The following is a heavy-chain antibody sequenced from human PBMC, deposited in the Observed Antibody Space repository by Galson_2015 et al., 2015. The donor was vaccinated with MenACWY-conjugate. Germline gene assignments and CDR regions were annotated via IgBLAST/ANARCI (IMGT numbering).Heavy chain of an antibody. CDR2: ISSGGDTM. CDR3: ARDRGVLTAYPTAFDF. CDR1: GFTFNGFG. Sequence: SLRLSCAASGFTFNGFGMNWVRQAPGKGLEWVAYISSGGDTMYYADSVKGRLTISRDNAKNSLDLQINSLRAEDTAVYYCARDRGVLTAYPTAFDFWGQGTVVTVSS. V-gene: IGHV3-48*01. D-gene: IGHD3-9*01. J-gene: IGHJ4*02.